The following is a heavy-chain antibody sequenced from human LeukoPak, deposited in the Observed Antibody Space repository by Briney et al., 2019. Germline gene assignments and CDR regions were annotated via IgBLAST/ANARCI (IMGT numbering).Heavy chain of an antibody. Sequence: GGSLRLSCAASGFIFNSYAMSWVRQAPGKGLEWVSAISGGGGSTYYADSVKGRFTISRDNSKNTLYLQMNSLRVEDTAVYYCAKDNIALGALNCFDYWGQGTLVTVSS. V-gene: IGHV3-23*01. J-gene: IGHJ4*02. CDR3: AKDNIALGALNCFDY. CDR1: GFIFNSYA. D-gene: IGHD1-26*01. CDR2: ISGGGGST.